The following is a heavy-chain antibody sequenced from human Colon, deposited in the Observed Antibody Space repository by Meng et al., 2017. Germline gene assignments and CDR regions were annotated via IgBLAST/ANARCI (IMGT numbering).Heavy chain of an antibody. Sequence: VKVGPRGKNPGSSVKVACKASEGSFSNNVTHWVRQAPGQGLEWMGRFIPILNRADSAQKFHGRVTFSVDTSTHIAYMELGGLTSEDTAFYYCASTTLTTGGLDNWGQGTLVTVSS. D-gene: IGHD4-11*01. CDR1: EGSFSNNV. CDR3: ASTTLTTGGLDN. CDR2: FIPILNRA. J-gene: IGHJ4*02. V-gene: IGHV1-69*04.